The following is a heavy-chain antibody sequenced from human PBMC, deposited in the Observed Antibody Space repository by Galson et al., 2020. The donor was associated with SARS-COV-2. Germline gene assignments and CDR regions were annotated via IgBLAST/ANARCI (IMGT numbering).Heavy chain of an antibody. CDR3: AKAQWSSSLYYCDY. V-gene: IGHV4-39*07. J-gene: IGHJ4*02. D-gene: IGHD6-13*01. Sequence: SETLSLTCTVSGGSISTIDYYWAWIRQPPGKGPEWIGSMYYTGTTYYHPSLKSRVTISLDKPKNQFSLKLTSMTAADTAVYYCAKAQWSSSLYYCDYWGQGILVTVSS. CDR1: GGSISTIDYY. CDR2: MYYTGTT.